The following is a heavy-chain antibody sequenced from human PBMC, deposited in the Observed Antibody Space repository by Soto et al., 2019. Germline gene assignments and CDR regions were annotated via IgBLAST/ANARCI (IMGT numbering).Heavy chain of an antibody. CDR1: GFTFTNAW. V-gene: IGHV3-15*01. CDR3: TTDLVSGNYCAY. Sequence: EVQLVESGGGLVKPGGSLRLSCAASGFTFTNAWMSWVRQAPGKGLEYVGRIKSKTDGGTTDYAAPVKGRFTISRDDSKNTLYLQMNSLKIEDTAMYYCTTDLVSGNYCAYWGQGTLVTVSS. J-gene: IGHJ4*02. CDR2: IKSKTDGGTT. D-gene: IGHD1-26*01.